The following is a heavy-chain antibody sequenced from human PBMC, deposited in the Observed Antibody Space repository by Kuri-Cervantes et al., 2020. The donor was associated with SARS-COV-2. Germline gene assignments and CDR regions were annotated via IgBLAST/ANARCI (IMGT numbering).Heavy chain of an antibody. V-gene: IGHV4-59*12. CDR1: GYSISSYY. J-gene: IGHJ3*02. Sequence: SETLSLTCAVSGYSISSYYWSWIRQPPGKGLEWIGYIYYSGSTNYNPSLKSRVTISVDTSKNQFSLKLSSVTAADTAVYYCARELTNWGSGGSAYDAFDIWGQGTMVTVSS. D-gene: IGHD7-27*01. CDR2: IYYSGST. CDR3: ARELTNWGSGGSAYDAFDI.